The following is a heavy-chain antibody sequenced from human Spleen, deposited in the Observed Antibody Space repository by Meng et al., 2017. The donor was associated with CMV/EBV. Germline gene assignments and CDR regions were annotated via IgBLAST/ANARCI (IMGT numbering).Heavy chain of an antibody. D-gene: IGHD1-26*01. CDR3: ARGKSGSSAYYYYGMDV. CDR1: GYTFTSYD. J-gene: IGHJ6*02. Sequence: SVKVSCKASGYTFTSYDISWVRQAPGQGLEWMGGIIPIFGTANYAQKFQGRVTITTDESTSTAYMELSSLRSEDTAVYYCARGKSGSSAYYYYGMDVWGQGTTVTVSS. V-gene: IGHV1-69*05. CDR2: IIPIFGTA.